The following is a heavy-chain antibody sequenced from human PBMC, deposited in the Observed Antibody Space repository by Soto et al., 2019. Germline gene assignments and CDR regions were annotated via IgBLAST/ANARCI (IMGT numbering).Heavy chain of an antibody. CDR1: GGSISSYY. D-gene: IGHD3-22*01. Sequence: SATLSLTCTVSGGSISSYYWSWIRQPPGKGLEWIGYIYYSGSTNYNPSLKSRVTISVDTSKNQFSLKLSSVTAADTAVYYCAREGYDSSGYYFDYWGQGTLVTVSS. CDR2: IYYSGST. CDR3: AREGYDSSGYYFDY. V-gene: IGHV4-59*01. J-gene: IGHJ4*02.